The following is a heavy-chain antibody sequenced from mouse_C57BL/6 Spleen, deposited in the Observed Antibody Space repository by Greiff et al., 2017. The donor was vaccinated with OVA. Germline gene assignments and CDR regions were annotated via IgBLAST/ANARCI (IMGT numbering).Heavy chain of an antibody. J-gene: IGHJ2*01. CDR3: ARLAAQATGFDY. V-gene: IGHV1-52*01. Sequence: QVQLQQPGAELVRPGSSVKLSCKASGYTFTSYWMHWVKQRPIQGLEWIGNIDPSDSETHYNQKFKDKATLTVDKSSSTAYMQLSSLTSEDSAVYYCARLAAQATGFDYWGQGTTLTVSS. CDR2: IDPSDSET. CDR1: GYTFTSYW. D-gene: IGHD3-2*02.